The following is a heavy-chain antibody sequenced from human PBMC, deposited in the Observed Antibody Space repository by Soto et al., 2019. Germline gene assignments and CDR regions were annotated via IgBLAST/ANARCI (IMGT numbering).Heavy chain of an antibody. D-gene: IGHD3-10*01. V-gene: IGHV1-3*01. CDR2: IYAANGDT. Sequence: QIQLVQSGAEVKKPGASVRVACKGSGYSFTNYALHWVRQAPGQRLEWLGRIYAANGDTIYSQNFQGRVTITTDTSERTGDMELWRRVSQHTAISYCGRLSGDGLVNKFDHWDQGTLVTVSS. CDR1: GYSFTNYA. J-gene: IGHJ4*02. CDR3: GRLSGDGLVNKFDH.